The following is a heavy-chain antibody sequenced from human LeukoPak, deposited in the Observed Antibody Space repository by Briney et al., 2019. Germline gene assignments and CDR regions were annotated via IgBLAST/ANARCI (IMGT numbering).Heavy chain of an antibody. V-gene: IGHV3-23*01. CDR3: ARNKGVYGSGSYDN. CDR1: GFTFSSYA. D-gene: IGHD3-10*01. Sequence: GRSLRLPCAASGFTFSSYAMSWVRQAPGKGLEWVSQINSGGTTYYADSVKGRFTISRDNSKNTLYLQMNSLRAEDTAVYHCARNKGVYGSGSYDNWGPGTLVTVSS. CDR2: INSGGTT. J-gene: IGHJ4*02.